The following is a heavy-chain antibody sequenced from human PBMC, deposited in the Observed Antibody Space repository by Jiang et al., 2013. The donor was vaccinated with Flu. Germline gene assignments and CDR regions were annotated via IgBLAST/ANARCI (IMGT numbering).Heavy chain of an antibody. V-gene: IGHV4-34*01. CDR2: INHSGST. CDR3: ARGFRKAARLVY. Sequence: LLKPSETLSLTCAVYGGSFSGYYWSWIRQPPGKGLEWIGEINHSGSTNYNPSLKSRVTISVDTSKNQFSLKLSSVTAADTAVYYCARGFRKAARLVYWGQGTLVTVSS. D-gene: IGHD6-6*01. CDR1: GGSFSGYY. J-gene: IGHJ4*02.